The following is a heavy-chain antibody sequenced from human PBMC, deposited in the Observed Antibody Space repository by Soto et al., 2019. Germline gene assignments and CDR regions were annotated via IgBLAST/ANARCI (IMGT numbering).Heavy chain of an antibody. D-gene: IGHD6-13*01. CDR1: GGSISSGGYS. CDR3: ARVRSGAAGTPDSWFDP. J-gene: IGHJ5*02. V-gene: IGHV4-30-2*01. Sequence: SETLSLTCAVSGGSISSGGYSWSWIRQPPGKGLEWIGYIYHSGSTYYNPSLKSRVTISVDRSKNQFSLKLSSVTAADPAVYYCARVRSGAAGTPDSWFDPWGQGTLVTVSS. CDR2: IYHSGST.